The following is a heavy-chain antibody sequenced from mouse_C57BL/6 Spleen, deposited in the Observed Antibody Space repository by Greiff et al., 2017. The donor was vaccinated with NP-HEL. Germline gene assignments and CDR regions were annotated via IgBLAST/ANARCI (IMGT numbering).Heavy chain of an antibody. Sequence: DVKLVESGGGLVKPGGSLKLSCAASGFTFSSYAMSWVRQTPEKRLEWVATISDGGSYTYYPDNVKGRFTISRDNAKNNLYLQMSHLKSEDTAMYYCARDYYGSSPYFDDWGQGTTLTVSS. CDR2: ISDGGSYT. J-gene: IGHJ2*01. V-gene: IGHV5-4*01. CDR3: ARDYYGSSPYFDD. CDR1: GFTFSSYA. D-gene: IGHD1-1*01.